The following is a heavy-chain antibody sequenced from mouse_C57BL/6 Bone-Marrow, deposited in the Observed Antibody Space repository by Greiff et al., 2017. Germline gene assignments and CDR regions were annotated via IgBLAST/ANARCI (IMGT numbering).Heavy chain of an antibody. D-gene: IGHD3-2*02. J-gene: IGHJ2*01. CDR2: IYPRSGNT. CDR3: ATAQATPHFDY. V-gene: IGHV1-81*01. Sequence: VKLQESGAALARPGASVKLSCKASGYTFTSYGISWVKQRPGQGLEWIGEIYPRSGNTYYNEKFKGKATLTADKSSSTAYMELRSLTSEDSAVYFCATAQATPHFDYWGQGTTLTVSS. CDR1: GYTFTSYG.